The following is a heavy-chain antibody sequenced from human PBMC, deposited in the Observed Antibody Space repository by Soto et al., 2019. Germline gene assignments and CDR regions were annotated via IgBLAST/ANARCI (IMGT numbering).Heavy chain of an antibody. V-gene: IGHV3-48*01. D-gene: IGHD1-26*01. CDR3: ARVLQGGTRNSYYYYMDV. CDR2: INTRSSIT. J-gene: IGHJ6*03. CDR1: GFTFRSYN. Sequence: EVQLVESGGGLVQSGGSLRLSCAASGFTFRSYNINWVRQAPGKGLEGISYINTRSSITFHADSVKGRFTISTDNAKNSLYLQMNSLRAEDTAVYYCARVLQGGTRNSYYYYMDVWGMGTTVTVSS.